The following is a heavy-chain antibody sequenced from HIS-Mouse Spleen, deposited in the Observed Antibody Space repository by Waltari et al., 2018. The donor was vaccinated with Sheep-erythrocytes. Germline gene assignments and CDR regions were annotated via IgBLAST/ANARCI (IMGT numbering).Heavy chain of an antibody. D-gene: IGHD1-26*01. J-gene: IGHJ5*02. Sequence: EVQLVESGGGLVQPGRSLRLSCAASGFTFDDYAMHWVRQAPGKGLEWVSGISWNSGSVGYADSVKGRFTISRDNAKNSLYLQMNSLRAEDTALYYCAKDSSGGSYYAGWFDPWGQGTLVTVSS. V-gene: IGHV3-9*01. CDR1: GFTFDDYA. CDR3: AKDSSGGSYYAGWFDP. CDR2: ISWNSGSV.